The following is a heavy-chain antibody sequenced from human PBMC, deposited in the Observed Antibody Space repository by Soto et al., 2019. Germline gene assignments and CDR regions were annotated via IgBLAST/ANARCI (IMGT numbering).Heavy chain of an antibody. CDR1: GFSLSTSGVG. CDR3: AHGSGWLFDY. D-gene: IGHD6-19*01. J-gene: IGHJ4*02. Sequence: QITLKESGPTLVKPTQTLTLTCAFSGFSLSTSGVGVGWIRQPPGKALELLALLYWDGDIRYSPSLRSRLTLTKDTSKNQVVLTMTNMDPVDTATYYCAHGSGWLFDYWGQGTLVTVSS. CDR2: LYWDGDI. V-gene: IGHV2-5*02.